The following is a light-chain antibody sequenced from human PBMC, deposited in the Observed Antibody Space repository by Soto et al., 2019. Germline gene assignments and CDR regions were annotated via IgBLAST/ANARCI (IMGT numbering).Light chain of an antibody. V-gene: IGKV3-20*01. Sequence: EILMTQSPVTLSVSPGEGATLSCRASQTVRNNYLAWYQQKPGQAPRLLIYDASSRATGIPDRFSGGGSGTDFTLTISRLEPEDFAVYYCQQFSSYPLTFGGGTKVDIK. CDR1: QTVRNNY. CDR2: DAS. CDR3: QQFSSYPLT. J-gene: IGKJ4*01.